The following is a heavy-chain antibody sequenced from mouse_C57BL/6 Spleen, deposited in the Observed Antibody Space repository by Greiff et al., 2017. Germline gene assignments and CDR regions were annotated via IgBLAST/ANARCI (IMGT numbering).Heavy chain of an antibody. D-gene: IGHD2-5*01. J-gene: IGHJ3*01. CDR2: INPSTGGT. V-gene: IGHV1-42*01. CDR1: GYSFTGYY. Sequence: EVKLMESGPELVKPGASVKISCKASGYSFTGYYMNWVKQSPEKSLEWIGEINPSTGGTTYNQKFKAKATLTVNKSSSTAYMQLKSLTSEDSAVYSCARFGAYYSNPWFAYWGQGTLVTVSA. CDR3: ARFGAYYSNPWFAY.